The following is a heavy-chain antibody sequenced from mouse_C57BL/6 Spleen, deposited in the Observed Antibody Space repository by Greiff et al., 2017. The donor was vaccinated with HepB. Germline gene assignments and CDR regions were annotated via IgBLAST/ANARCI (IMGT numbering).Heavy chain of an antibody. V-gene: IGHV1-82*01. CDR3: ARAYYSNGYYAMDY. CDR1: GYAFSSSW. J-gene: IGHJ4*01. Sequence: VKLMESGPELVKPGASVKISCKASGYAFSSSWMNWVKQRPGKGLEWIGRIYPGDGDTNYNGKFKGKATLTADKSSSTAYMQLSSLTSEDSAVYVCARAYYSNGYYAMDYWGQGTSVTVSS. D-gene: IGHD2-5*01. CDR2: IYPGDGDT.